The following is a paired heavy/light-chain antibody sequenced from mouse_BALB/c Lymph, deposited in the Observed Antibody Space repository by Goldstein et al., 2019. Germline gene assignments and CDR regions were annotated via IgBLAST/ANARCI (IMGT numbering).Heavy chain of an antibody. CDR3: ARTTMITTPFAY. J-gene: IGHJ3*01. CDR2: IDPSDSKT. Sequence: QVQLQQPGSELVRPGASVKLSCKASGYTFTSYWMNWVKQRPGQGLEWIGMIDPSDSKTHYNQMFKGKATLTVAKSSSTAYMQLSSLTSEDSAVYYCARTTMITTPFAYWGQGTLVTVSA. CDR1: GYTFTSYW. V-gene: IGHV1-61*01. D-gene: IGHD2-4*01.
Light chain of an antibody. CDR2: LAS. V-gene: IGKV6-14*01. J-gene: IGKJ2*01. CDR1: QNVRTA. CDR3: LQHWNYPYT. Sequence: DIVMTQSQKFMSTSVGDRVSITCKASQNVRTAVAWYQQKPGQSPKALIYLASNRHTGVPDRFTGSGSGTDFTLTISNVQSEDLADYFCLQHWNYPYTFGGGTKLEIK.